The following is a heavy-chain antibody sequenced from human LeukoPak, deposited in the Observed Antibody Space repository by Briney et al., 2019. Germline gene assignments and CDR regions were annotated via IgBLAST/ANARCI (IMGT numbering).Heavy chain of an antibody. CDR2: INPNSGGT. J-gene: IGHJ6*02. CDR3: ARVPYCSSTSCTYYYYYGMDV. Sequence: ASVTVSCTASGYTFTGYYMHWVRQAPGQGLEWMGWINPNSGGTNYAQKFQGRVTMTRDTSISTAYMELSRLRSDDTAVYYCARVPYCSSTSCTYYYYYGMDVWGQGTTVTVSS. CDR1: GYTFTGYY. D-gene: IGHD2-2*01. V-gene: IGHV1-2*02.